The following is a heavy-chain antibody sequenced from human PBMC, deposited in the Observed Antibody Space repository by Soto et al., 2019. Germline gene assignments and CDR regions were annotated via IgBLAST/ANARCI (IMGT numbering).Heavy chain of an antibody. CDR2: ISSNGIGT. CDR1: GFTFSSDA. CDR3: ARSARADYYYMDV. D-gene: IGHD6-6*01. V-gene: IGHV3-64*01. J-gene: IGHJ6*03. Sequence: EVQLVESGGGLAQPGGSLRLSCAASGFTFSSDAMDWVRQAPGKGLEYVSGISSNGIGTYYASSVKGRFTISRDNTRNTVYLQMVSLRPEDMAVYYCARSARADYYYMDVWGKGNTVTV.